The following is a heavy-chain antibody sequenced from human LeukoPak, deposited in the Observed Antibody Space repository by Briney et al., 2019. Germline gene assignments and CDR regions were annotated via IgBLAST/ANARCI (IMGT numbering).Heavy chain of an antibody. V-gene: IGHV1-2*02. Sequence: ASVKVSCKASGYTFTSYGISWVRQAPGQGLEWMGWINPNSGGTNYAQKFQGRVTMTRDTSISTAYMELSRLRSDDTAVYYCARGPLYFDYWGQGTLVTVSS. CDR1: GYTFTSYG. CDR3: ARGPLYFDY. J-gene: IGHJ4*02. CDR2: INPNSGGT.